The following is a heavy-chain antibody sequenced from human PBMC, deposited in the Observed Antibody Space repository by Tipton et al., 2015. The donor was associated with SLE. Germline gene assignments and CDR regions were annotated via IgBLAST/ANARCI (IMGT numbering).Heavy chain of an antibody. V-gene: IGHV4-59*08. CDR3: ARRLTRYSGYDYFDY. Sequence: TLSLTCTVSGGSISSYYWSWIRQPPGKGLEWIGYIYYSGCTNYNPSLKSRVTISVDTSKNQFSLKLSSVTAADTAVYYCARRLTRYSGYDYFDYWGQGTLVTVSS. CDR2: IYYSGCT. J-gene: IGHJ4*02. D-gene: IGHD5-12*01. CDR1: GGSISSYY.